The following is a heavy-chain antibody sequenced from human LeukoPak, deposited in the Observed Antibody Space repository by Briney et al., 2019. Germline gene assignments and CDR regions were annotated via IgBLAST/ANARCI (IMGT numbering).Heavy chain of an antibody. Sequence: GRSLRLSCAASGFTFSSYGMHWVRQAPGKGLEWVAVISYDGSNKYYADSVKGRFTISRDNSKNTLYPQMNSLRAEDTAVYYCAKDFFRGSSSWYVDYWGQGTLVTVSS. CDR2: ISYDGSNK. CDR3: AKDFFRGSSSWYVDY. CDR1: GFTFSSYG. D-gene: IGHD6-13*01. J-gene: IGHJ4*02. V-gene: IGHV3-30*18.